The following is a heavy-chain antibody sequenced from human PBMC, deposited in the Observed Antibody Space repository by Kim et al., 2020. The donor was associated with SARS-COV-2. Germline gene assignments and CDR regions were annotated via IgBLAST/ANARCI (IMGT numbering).Heavy chain of an antibody. D-gene: IGHD3-10*01. CDR1: GFTFSSYA. CDR3: AKDGRLTMVRGVLIDY. CDR2: ISGSGGST. V-gene: IGHV3-23*01. Sequence: GGSLRLSCAASGFTFSSYAMSWVRQAPGKGLEWVSAISGSGGSTYYADSVKGRFTISRDNSKNTLYLQMNSLRAEDTAVYYCAKDGRLTMVRGVLIDYWGQGTLVTVSS. J-gene: IGHJ4*02.